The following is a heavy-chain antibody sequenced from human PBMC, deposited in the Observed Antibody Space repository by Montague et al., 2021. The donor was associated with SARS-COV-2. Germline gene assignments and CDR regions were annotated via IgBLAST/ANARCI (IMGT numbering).Heavy chain of an antibody. D-gene: IGHD3-10*01. CDR1: GVSVTDYY. CDR3: VRHRVVDGLKGASDF. J-gene: IGHJ6*02. Sequence: SETLSLTCTVSGVSVTDYYWSWIRQPPGKGLEWVGEVFHNKGTNYNPSLKSRVAISVDTSKNQFSLRLTSVTAADTAVYYCVRHRVVDGLKGASDFWDQGASVTVSS. CDR2: VFHNKGT. V-gene: IGHV4-59*08.